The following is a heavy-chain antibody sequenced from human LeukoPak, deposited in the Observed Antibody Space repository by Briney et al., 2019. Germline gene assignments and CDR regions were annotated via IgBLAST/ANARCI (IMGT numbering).Heavy chain of an antibody. CDR3: ARAGVRWPDAFDI. D-gene: IGHD4-23*01. V-gene: IGHV3-7*01. CDR1: GFTFSSYW. J-gene: IGHJ3*02. CDR2: IKQDGSEK. Sequence: GGSLRLSCAASGFTFSSYWMSWVRQAPGKGLEWVANIKQDGSEKYYVDSVKGRFTISRDNAKNSLYLQMNGLRAEDTAVYYCARAGVRWPDAFDIWGQGTMVTVSS.